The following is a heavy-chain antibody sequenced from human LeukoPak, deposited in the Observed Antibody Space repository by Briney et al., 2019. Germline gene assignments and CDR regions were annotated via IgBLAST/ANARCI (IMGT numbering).Heavy chain of an antibody. J-gene: IGHJ5*02. CDR2: INPSGGST. CDR3: ARDLGGGNYYELSFDP. D-gene: IGHD3-22*01. CDR1: GYTFTSYY. V-gene: IGHV1-46*01. Sequence: GASVKVSCKASGYTFTSYYMHWVRQAPGQGLEWMGIINPSGGSTSYAQKFQGRVTMTRDTSTSTVYMELSSLRSEDTAVYYCARDLGGGNYYELSFDPWGQGTLVTVSS.